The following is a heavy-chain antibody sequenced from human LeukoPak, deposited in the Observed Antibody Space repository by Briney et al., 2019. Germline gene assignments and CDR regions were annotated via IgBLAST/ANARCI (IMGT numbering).Heavy chain of an antibody. Sequence: GGSLRLSCEATGFTFSHYGMHWVRQAPGRGLEWVAVIAYDESNEIYADSVKGRFTISRDSSKNTLYLQMNSLRVEDTAVYYCASQDYYDSSGYYYLYYYYYMDVWGKGTTVTVSS. V-gene: IGHV3-30*03. CDR1: GFTFSHYG. CDR2: IAYDESNE. D-gene: IGHD3-22*01. J-gene: IGHJ6*03. CDR3: ASQDYYDSSGYYYLYYYYYMDV.